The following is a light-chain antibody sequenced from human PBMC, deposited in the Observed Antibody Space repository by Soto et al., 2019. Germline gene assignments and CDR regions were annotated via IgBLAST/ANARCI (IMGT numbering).Light chain of an antibody. CDR1: QSIRSN. J-gene: IGKJ4*01. CDR3: QQRSYWLT. V-gene: IGKV3-15*01. Sequence: EIVMTQSPATLSVSPGERATLSCRASQSIRSNLAWYQQKPGQAPRLLISGASTRATGIPVRFSGSGSGTEFTLTISSLQSEDFAVYYCQQRSYWLTFGGGTKVEI. CDR2: GAS.